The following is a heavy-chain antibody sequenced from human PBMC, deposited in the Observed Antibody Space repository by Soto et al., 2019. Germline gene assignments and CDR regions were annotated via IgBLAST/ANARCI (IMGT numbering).Heavy chain of an antibody. CDR1: GYTFTSYD. Sequence: ASVKVSCKASGYTFTSYDINWVRQATGQGLEWMGWMNPNSGNTGYAQKFQGRVTMTRNTSISTAYMELSSLRSEDTAVYYCARDDYSNYGLNVWGKGTTVTVSS. CDR3: ARDDYSNYGLNV. J-gene: IGHJ6*04. CDR2: MNPNSGNT. V-gene: IGHV1-8*01. D-gene: IGHD4-4*01.